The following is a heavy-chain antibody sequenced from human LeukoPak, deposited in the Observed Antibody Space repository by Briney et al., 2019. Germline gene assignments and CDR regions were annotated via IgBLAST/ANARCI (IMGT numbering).Heavy chain of an antibody. J-gene: IGHJ4*02. Sequence: GGSLRLSCAASGFTFSSYSMNWVRQAPGKGLEWVSSISSNSYIYYADSVKGRFTISRDNAKNSLFLQMNTLKVEDTAVYYCARGAHFNPAPEDYWGQGTLVTVSS. CDR1: GFTFSSYS. CDR2: ISSNSYI. D-gene: IGHD3-3*02. V-gene: IGHV3-21*06. CDR3: ARGAHFNPAPEDY.